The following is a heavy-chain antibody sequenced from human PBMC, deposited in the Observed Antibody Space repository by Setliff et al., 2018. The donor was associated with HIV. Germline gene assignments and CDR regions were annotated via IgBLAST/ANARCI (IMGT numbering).Heavy chain of an antibody. CDR2: IYYSGST. CDR3: ARAPPYKWEPSQDY. D-gene: IGHD1-26*01. CDR1: GGSVSSGDYY. V-gene: IGHV4-30-4*08. Sequence: SETLSLTCTVSGGSVSSGDYYWSWIRQPPGKGLEWIGYIYYSGSTYYNPSLKSRVTISVDTFKNQFSLKLSSVTAADTAVYYCARAPPYKWEPSQDYWGQGTLVTVSS. J-gene: IGHJ4*02.